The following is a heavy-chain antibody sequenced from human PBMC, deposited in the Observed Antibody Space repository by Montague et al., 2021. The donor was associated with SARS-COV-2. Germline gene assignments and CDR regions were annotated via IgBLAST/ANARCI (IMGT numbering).Heavy chain of an antibody. D-gene: IGHD3-22*01. CDR1: GGSISSSSYY. CDR3: ARHGKTRIAMIVVVIGYFDY. V-gene: IGHV4-39*01. J-gene: IGHJ4*02. Sequence: SETLSLTGTVAGGSISSSSYYWGWIRQPPGKGLEWIGSMYYSGXTXYXXXXKXRVTISVDTSKNQFSLKLSYVTAADTAVYYCARHGKTRIAMIVVVIGYFDYWGQGTLFTVSS. CDR2: MYYSGXT.